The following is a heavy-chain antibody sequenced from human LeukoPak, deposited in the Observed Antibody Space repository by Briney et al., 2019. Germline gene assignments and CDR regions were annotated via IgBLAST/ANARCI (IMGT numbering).Heavy chain of an antibody. CDR3: ATAEPPIFGVFIALEY. CDR1: GYTVTELS. J-gene: IGHJ4*02. CDR2: FDPEDYDR. V-gene: IGHV1-24*01. D-gene: IGHD3-3*01. Sequence: ASVKVSCKISGYTVTELSLHWVRQAPGKGLEWMGGFDPEDYDRIYAQKFQGRVTMTEDTSTDTAYLELRSLRSEDTAVYYCATAEPPIFGVFIALEYWGQGSLVTVSS.